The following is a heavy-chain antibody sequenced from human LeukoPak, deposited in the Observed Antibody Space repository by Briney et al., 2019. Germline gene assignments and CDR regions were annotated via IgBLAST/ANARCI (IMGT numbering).Heavy chain of an antibody. CDR2: VSGSGHSI. V-gene: IGHV3-23*01. J-gene: IGHJ4*02. CDR3: AKYYYDFWSGYPYYFDY. Sequence: GGSLRLSCAASGFTFSSYAMSWVRQAPGKGLEWVSSVSGSGHSIYYADSVKGRFTISRDNSKNTLYLQMNSLRAEDTAVYYCAKYYYDFWSGYPYYFDYWGQGTLVTVSS. D-gene: IGHD3-3*01. CDR1: GFTFSSYA.